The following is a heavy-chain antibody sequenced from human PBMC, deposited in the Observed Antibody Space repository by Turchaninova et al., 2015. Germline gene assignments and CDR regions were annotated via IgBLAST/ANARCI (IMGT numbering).Heavy chain of an antibody. CDR3: AKDIRTGYDYYYGMDV. J-gene: IGHJ6*02. CDR1: TFTFSAYG. Sequence: QVQLVESGGGVVQPGWSLRLSCVASTFTFSAYGIHWVRQAPGKGLEWVAVISFDGNNKYYADSVKGRFTISRDNSKNTLYLQMNSLRAEDTAVYYCAKDIRTGYDYYYGMDVWGQGTTVTVSS. CDR2: ISFDGNNK. D-gene: IGHD3-9*01. V-gene: IGHV3-30*18.